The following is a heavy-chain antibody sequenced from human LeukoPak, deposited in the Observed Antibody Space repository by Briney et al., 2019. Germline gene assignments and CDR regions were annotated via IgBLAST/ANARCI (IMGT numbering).Heavy chain of an antibody. J-gene: IGHJ3*02. Sequence: GGSLRLSCAASGLTFSDYYMSWIRQAPGKGLEWVSYISSSGSTIYYADSVKGRFTISRDNAKNSLYLQMNSLRAEDTAVYYCASDCSGGSCYDAFDIWGQGTMVTVSS. CDR3: ASDCSGGSCYDAFDI. CDR2: ISSSGSTI. D-gene: IGHD2-15*01. V-gene: IGHV3-11*04. CDR1: GLTFSDYY.